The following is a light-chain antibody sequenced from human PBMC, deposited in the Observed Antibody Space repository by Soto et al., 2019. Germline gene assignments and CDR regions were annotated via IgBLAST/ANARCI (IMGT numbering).Light chain of an antibody. CDR1: QSISVW. V-gene: IGKV1-5*03. CDR3: QQYNSYSQT. CDR2: KAS. J-gene: IGKJ1*01. Sequence: DIPMTQPPCTLSASVGDRVTITCLASQSISVWLAWYQQKAGKAPNLLIYKASRLESGVPSRFSGSGSETEFTLTISGLQPGDSATYYCQQYNSYSQTFGQGTKVDI.